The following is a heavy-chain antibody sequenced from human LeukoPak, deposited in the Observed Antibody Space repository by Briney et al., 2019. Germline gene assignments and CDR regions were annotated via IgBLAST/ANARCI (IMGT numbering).Heavy chain of an antibody. CDR1: GGSISSYY. CDR3: AREPGAYCGGDCYDADAFDI. CDR2: IYYSGST. V-gene: IGHV4-59*01. D-gene: IGHD2-21*02. Sequence: SETLSLTCTVSGGSISSYYWSWIRQPPGKGLEWIGYIYYSGSTNYNPSLKSRVTISVDTSKNQISLKLSSVTAADTAVYYCAREPGAYCGGDCYDADAFDIWGQGTMVTVSS. J-gene: IGHJ3*02.